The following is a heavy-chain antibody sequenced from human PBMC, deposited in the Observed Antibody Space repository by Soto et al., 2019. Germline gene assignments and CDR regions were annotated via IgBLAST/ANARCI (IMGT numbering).Heavy chain of an antibody. CDR2: ISGSGGST. Sequence: PGGSLRLSCAASGFTFSSYAMSWVRQAPGKGLEWVSAISGSGGSTYYADSVKGRFTISRDNSKNTLYLQMNSLRAEDTAVYYCAKDSYSSSSPDYYYYGMDVWGQGTTVTVS. CDR3: AKDSYSSSSPDYYYYGMDV. J-gene: IGHJ6*02. D-gene: IGHD6-6*01. CDR1: GFTFSSYA. V-gene: IGHV3-23*01.